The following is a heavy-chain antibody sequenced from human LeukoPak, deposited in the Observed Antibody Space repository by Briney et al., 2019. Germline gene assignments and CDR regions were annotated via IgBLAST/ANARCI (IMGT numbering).Heavy chain of an antibody. CDR1: GFTFSNAW. Sequence: GGSLRLSCAASGFTFSNAWMSWVRQAPGKGREWVGRIKSKTDGGTTDYAAPVKGRFTISREDSKNTLYLKMNSLKTEDTAVYYCTTDRDGYYYDSSGVGGLDYWGQGTLVTVSS. CDR3: TTDRDGYYYDSSGVGGLDY. CDR2: IKSKTDGGTT. D-gene: IGHD3-22*01. J-gene: IGHJ4*02. V-gene: IGHV3-15*01.